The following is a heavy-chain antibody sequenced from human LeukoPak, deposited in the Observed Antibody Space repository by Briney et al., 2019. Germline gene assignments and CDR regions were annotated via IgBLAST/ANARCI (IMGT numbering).Heavy chain of an antibody. CDR2: ISSSSSYI. Sequence: PGGSLRLSCAASGFTFSSYSMNWVRQAPGKGLGWVSSISSSSSYIYYADSVKGRFTISRDNAKNSLYLQMNSLRAEDTAVYYCARSGYSYGYSFDYWGQGTLVTVSS. CDR3: ARSGYSYGYSFDY. J-gene: IGHJ4*02. D-gene: IGHD5-18*01. V-gene: IGHV3-21*01. CDR1: GFTFSSYS.